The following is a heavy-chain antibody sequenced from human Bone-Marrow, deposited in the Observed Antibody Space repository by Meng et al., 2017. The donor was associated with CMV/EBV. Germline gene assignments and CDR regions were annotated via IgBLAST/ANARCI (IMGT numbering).Heavy chain of an antibody. CDR1: GFTFSDHY. D-gene: IGHD3-10*01. CDR2: TRNKANSYTT. V-gene: IGHV3-72*01. CDR3: AREGSSSYGMDV. Sequence: GGSLRLSCAASGFTFSDHYMDWVRQAPGKGLEWVGRTRNKANSYTTEYAASVKGRFTISGDDSKNSLYLQMNSLKTEDTAVYYCAREGSSSYGMDVWGQGTTVTVSS. J-gene: IGHJ6*02.